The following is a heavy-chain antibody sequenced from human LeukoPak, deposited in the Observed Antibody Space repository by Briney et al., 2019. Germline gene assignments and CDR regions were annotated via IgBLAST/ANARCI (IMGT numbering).Heavy chain of an antibody. CDR1: GFTFSDYY. D-gene: IGHD3-3*01. Sequence: GGSLRLSCAASGFTFSDYYMSWIRQVPGKGLEWVSYISSNGSTIYYADSVKGRFTISRDNAKNSLYLQMNSLRAEDTAVYYCAREVGMGITIFGVVNDAFDIWGQGTMVTVSS. V-gene: IGHV3-11*04. CDR3: AREVGMGITIFGVVNDAFDI. J-gene: IGHJ3*02. CDR2: ISSNGSTI.